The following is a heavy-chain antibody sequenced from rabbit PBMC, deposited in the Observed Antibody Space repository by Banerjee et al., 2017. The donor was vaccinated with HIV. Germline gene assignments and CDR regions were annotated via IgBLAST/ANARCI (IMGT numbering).Heavy chain of an antibody. J-gene: IGHJ3*01. D-gene: IGHD1-1*01. CDR3: ARDGVIGWNFGL. CDR1: GIDFNNNYW. V-gene: IGHV1S45*01. CDR2: IDTGDGST. Sequence: QEQLKESGGDLVKPGASLTLTCTASGIDFNNNYWICWVRQAPGKGLELIACIDTGDGSTDYASWAKGRFTISKTSSTTVTLQMTSLTAADTATYFCARDGVIGWNFGLGGQGTLVTVS.